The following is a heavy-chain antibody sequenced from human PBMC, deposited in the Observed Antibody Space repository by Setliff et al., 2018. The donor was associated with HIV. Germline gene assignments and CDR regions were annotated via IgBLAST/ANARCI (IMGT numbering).Heavy chain of an antibody. D-gene: IGHD2-8*01. Sequence: GASVKVSCKASGGTLSIYTINWVRQAPGQGLEWMGGIIPIFGTPNFAPKFQGRVTITADESTSTAYMELSSLRSEDTAVYYCARIVALNGYPSDYWGQGTLVTVSS. CDR2: IIPIFGTP. J-gene: IGHJ4*02. V-gene: IGHV1-69*13. CDR1: GGTLSIYT. CDR3: ARIVALNGYPSDY.